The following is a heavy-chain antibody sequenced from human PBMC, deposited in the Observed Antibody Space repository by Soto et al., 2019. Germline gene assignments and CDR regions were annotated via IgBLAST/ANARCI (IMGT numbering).Heavy chain of an antibody. CDR2: ISGSGGST. Sequence: EVQLLESGGGLVQPGGSLRLSCAASGVTFSSYAMSWVRQAPGKGLEWVSAISGSGGSTYYADSVKGRFTISRDNSKNTLYLQVNSRRAEDTAVYYCAKARITNFGVVINYFYGMDVWGQGPTATVSS. J-gene: IGHJ6*02. CDR3: AKARITNFGVVINYFYGMDV. D-gene: IGHD3-3*01. CDR1: GVTFSSYA. V-gene: IGHV3-23*01.